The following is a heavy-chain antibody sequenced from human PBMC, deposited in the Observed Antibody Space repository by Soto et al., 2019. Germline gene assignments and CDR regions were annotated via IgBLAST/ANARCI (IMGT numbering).Heavy chain of an antibody. CDR3: ARRTAMVPDTNFDY. CDR2: ISYDGSNK. CDR1: GFTFSTYG. Sequence: GGSLRLSCAASGFTFSTYGMHRVRQAPGKGLEWVAVISYDGSNKYYADSVKGRFTISRDNSRNTLYLQMNSLRAEDTAVYYCARRTAMVPDTNFDYWGQGTLVTVSS. J-gene: IGHJ4*02. V-gene: IGHV3-30*03. D-gene: IGHD5-18*01.